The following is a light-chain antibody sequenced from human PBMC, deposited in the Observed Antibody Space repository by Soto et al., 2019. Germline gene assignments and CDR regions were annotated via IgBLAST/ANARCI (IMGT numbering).Light chain of an antibody. V-gene: IGLV6-57*04. CDR1: SGSIANNY. CDR2: ENN. J-gene: IGLJ2*01. CDR3: QSYDSDFVV. Sequence: NFMLTQPHSVSESPGKTLSISCTRSSGSIANNYVQWYQQRPGSAPTTVIYENNQRLSGVPDRFSGSTDGYSNSASLTISGLQTEDEADYYCQSYDSDFVVFGGGTKLNVL.